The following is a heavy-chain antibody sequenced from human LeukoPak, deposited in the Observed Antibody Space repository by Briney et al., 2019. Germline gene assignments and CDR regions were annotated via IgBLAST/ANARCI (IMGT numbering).Heavy chain of an antibody. J-gene: IGHJ6*02. V-gene: IGHV3-30*04. CDR3: ARSDYSNYGPYYYYGMDV. CDR2: KSYDGSNK. CDR1: GFTFSSYA. Sequence: GGSLRLSCAASGFTFSSYAMHWVRQAPGKGLEWVAVKSYDGSNKYYADSVKGRFTISRDNSKNTLYLQMDSLRAEDTAVYYCARSDYSNYGPYYYYGMDVWGQGTTVTVSS. D-gene: IGHD4-11*01.